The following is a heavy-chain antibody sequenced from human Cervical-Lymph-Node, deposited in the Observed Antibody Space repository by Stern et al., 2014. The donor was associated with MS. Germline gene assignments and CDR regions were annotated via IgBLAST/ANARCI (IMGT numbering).Heavy chain of an antibody. CDR1: GDSITSNNR. CDR3: ARQHCTTINCENYYFDY. Sequence: QLQLQESGPGLVKPSGTLSLTCAVSGDSITSNNRWSWVRPSPERRQGWGGEIYHLGSANYSQSRQSRVTISADKAKNQCSLRLDSVTAADTALYYCARQHCTTINCENYYFDYWGQGSLVTVSS. D-gene: IGHD2/OR15-2a*01. J-gene: IGHJ4*02. CDR2: IYHLGSA. V-gene: IGHV4-4*02.